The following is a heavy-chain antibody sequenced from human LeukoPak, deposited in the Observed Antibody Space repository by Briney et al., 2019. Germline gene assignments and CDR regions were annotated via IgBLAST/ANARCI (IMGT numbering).Heavy chain of an antibody. J-gene: IGHJ6*03. V-gene: IGHV4-61*02. Sequence: PSETLSLTCTVSGGSINSGSYYWNWIRQPAGKGLEWIGRIYRSGSTNYNPSLKSRVTISVDTSKNQLSLKLNSMTAADTAVYYCARGMVRGTSWYYYYYMDVWGKGTTVTISS. CDR2: IYRSGST. D-gene: IGHD3-10*01. CDR3: ARGMVRGTSWYYYYYMDV. CDR1: GGSINSGSYY.